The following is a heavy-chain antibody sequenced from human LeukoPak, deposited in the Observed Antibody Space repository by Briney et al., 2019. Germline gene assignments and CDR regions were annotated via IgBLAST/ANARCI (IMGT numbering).Heavy chain of an antibody. V-gene: IGHV4-38-2*01. J-gene: IGHJ4*02. CDR3: ARAHIVVVVAATLCFDY. Sequence: PSETLSLTCAVSGYSISRGYYWGWIRQPPGKGLEWIGRIYHSGSTYYNPSLKSRVTISVETSKNQFSLKLSSVTAADTAVYYCARAHIVVVVAATLCFDYWGQGTLVTVSS. CDR1: GYSISRGYY. CDR2: IYHSGST. D-gene: IGHD2-15*01.